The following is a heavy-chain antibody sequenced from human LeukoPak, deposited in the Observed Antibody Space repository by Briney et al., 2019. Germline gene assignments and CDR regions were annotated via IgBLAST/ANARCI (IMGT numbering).Heavy chain of an antibody. CDR3: ARSYSSGPFDL. CDR2: MFFSGTT. Sequence: SETLSLTCTVPDGSISSSSYYWGWIRQPPGKGLEWVGSMFFSGTTYYNPSLENRVPISIGPSQNQFSLKLTSVTASDTAVYYCARSYSSGPFDLWGQGTLVIASS. V-gene: IGHV4-39*01. CDR1: DGSISSSSYY. D-gene: IGHD6-19*01. J-gene: IGHJ4*02.